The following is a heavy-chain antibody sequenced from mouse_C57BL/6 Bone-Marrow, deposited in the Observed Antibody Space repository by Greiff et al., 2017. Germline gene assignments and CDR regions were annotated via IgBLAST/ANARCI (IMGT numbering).Heavy chain of an antibody. V-gene: IGHV14-4*01. D-gene: IGHD2-3*01. CDR2: IDPEIGET. CDR3: SSFDGNYFDF. CDR1: GFNIKDDY. J-gene: IGHJ2*01. Sequence: VQLQQSGAELVRPGSSVKLSCTASGFNIKDDYIHWVKQRPEQGLEWIGCIDPEIGETEYASKFQGKATITSDTSSNTAYLQRSSLTSEDTAVYYCSSFDGNYFDFWGQGTPLTVGS.